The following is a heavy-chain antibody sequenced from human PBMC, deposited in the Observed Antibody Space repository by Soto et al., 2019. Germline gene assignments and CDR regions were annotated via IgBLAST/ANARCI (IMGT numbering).Heavy chain of an antibody. CDR2: IASNTGNT. Sequence: QVQLIQSGPEVKRPGASVKLSCKASGYTFADYGIIWVRQAPGQGLEWVAWIASNTGNTVYARNLRGRVTVTTDTYTNTAFLDLRSLTSDDTAFYYCARVDDDIWGPYLSGQYWGQGTLVTVSS. CDR3: ARVDDDIWGPYLSGQY. V-gene: IGHV1-18*04. CDR1: GYTFADYG. D-gene: IGHD3-16*02. J-gene: IGHJ4*02.